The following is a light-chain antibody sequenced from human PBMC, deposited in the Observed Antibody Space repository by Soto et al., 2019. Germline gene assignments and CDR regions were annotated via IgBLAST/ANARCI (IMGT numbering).Light chain of an antibody. CDR1: QSVSSW. CDR3: QQYQSYRT. CDR2: KAS. Sequence: DIQMTQSPSTLSASVGDRVTITCRASQSVSSWLAWYQQKPGKAPKLLIYKASTLDSGVPSRFSGSGSGTEFTLTISSLQPDDFATYYCQQYQSYRTFGQGTKVEIK. V-gene: IGKV1-5*03. J-gene: IGKJ1*01.